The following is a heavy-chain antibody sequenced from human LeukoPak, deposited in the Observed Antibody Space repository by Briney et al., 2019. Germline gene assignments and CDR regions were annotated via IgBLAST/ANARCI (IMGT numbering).Heavy chain of an antibody. J-gene: IGHJ4*02. CDR2: ISAYNGNT. Sequence: ASVKVSCKASGYTFTSYGISWVRQAPGQGLEWMGWISAYNGNTNYAQKLQGRVTMTTDTSTSTAYMELRSLRSDDTAVYYCARSLVLLWFGELPTFDYWGQGTLVTVSS. V-gene: IGHV1-18*01. CDR3: ARSLVLLWFGELPTFDY. CDR1: GYTFTSYG. D-gene: IGHD3-10*01.